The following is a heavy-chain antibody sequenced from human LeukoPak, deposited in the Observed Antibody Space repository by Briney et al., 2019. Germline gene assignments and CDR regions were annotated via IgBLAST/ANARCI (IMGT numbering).Heavy chain of an antibody. CDR3: ARDPYYYDRSDAFDI. V-gene: IGHV1-2*02. D-gene: IGHD3-22*01. J-gene: IGHJ3*02. CDR2: INPNSGGT. Sequence: GASVKVSCKASGYTFTCYYMHWVRQAPGQGLELMGWINPNSGGTNYAQKFQGRVTMTRDTSISTAYMELSRLRYDDTAVYYCARDPYYYDRSDAFDIWGQGTMVTVSS. CDR1: GYTFTCYY.